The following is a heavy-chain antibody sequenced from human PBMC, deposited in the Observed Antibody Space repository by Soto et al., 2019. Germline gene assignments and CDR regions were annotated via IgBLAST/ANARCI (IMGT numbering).Heavy chain of an antibody. Sequence: AGGSLRLSCAASGFTFSSYSMNWVRQAPGKGLEWVSSISSSSSYIYYADSVKGRFTISRDNAKNSLYLQMNSLRAEDTAVYYCARSIVGATNVPFDYWGQGTLVTVSS. D-gene: IGHD1-26*01. CDR2: ISSSSSYI. V-gene: IGHV3-21*01. CDR3: ARSIVGATNVPFDY. J-gene: IGHJ4*02. CDR1: GFTFSSYS.